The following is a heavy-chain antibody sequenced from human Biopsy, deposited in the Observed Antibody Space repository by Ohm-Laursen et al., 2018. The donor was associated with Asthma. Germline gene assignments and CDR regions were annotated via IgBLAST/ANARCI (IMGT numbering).Heavy chain of an antibody. CDR1: GVALSGYT. D-gene: IGHD2/OR15-2a*01. Sequence: GASVKVSCNASGVALSGYTFEWVRQARGLGLEWIAGIVFASGATNYAQNFQDRLTVTRDMSAGSVSMELRGLSSTDTAVYYCAAGRTSLQGESLIWGQGTPVSVSS. CDR2: IVFASGAT. V-gene: IGHV1-58*01. J-gene: IGHJ4*01. CDR3: AAGRTSLQGESLI.